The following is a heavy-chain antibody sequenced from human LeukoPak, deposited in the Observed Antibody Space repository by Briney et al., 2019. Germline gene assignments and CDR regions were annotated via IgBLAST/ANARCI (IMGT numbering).Heavy chain of an antibody. V-gene: IGHV4-39*01. CDR3: ARHLHYGDYFDY. Sequence: SETLSLTCTVSGGSISSSSYYWGWIRQPPGKGLEWIGSIYYSGSTYYNPSLKSRVTISVDTSKNQFSLKLSSVTAADTAVYYCARHLHYGDYFDYWGQGTLVTVSS. D-gene: IGHD4-17*01. CDR2: IYYSGST. CDR1: GGSISSSSYY. J-gene: IGHJ4*02.